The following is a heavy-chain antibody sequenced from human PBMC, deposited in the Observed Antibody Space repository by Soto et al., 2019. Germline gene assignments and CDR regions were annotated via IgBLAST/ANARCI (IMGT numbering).Heavy chain of an antibody. J-gene: IGHJ4*02. Sequence: EVQLVESGGGLVQPGRSLRLSCATSGFIFGDYAMSWFRQAPGKGLEWVGFIRSTPFGGTTEYAAYVQGRFTVSRDDSTSIVYMQTNSLKTEDTALYCCTGANWGTRIDSWGQGTLVTVSS. V-gene: IGHV3-49*03. CDR2: IRSTPFGGTT. D-gene: IGHD7-27*01. CDR3: TGANWGTRIDS. CDR1: GFIFGDYA.